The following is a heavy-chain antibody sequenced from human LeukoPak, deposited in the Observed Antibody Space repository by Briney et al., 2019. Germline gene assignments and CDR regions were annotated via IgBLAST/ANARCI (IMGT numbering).Heavy chain of an antibody. CDR2: IYPGDSDT. CDR1: GYSFTSYW. CDR3: ARLGLYDTSGFYHPLDY. D-gene: IGHD3-22*01. Sequence: GESLKISCQGSGYSFTSYWIGWVRQMPGKGLEWMGIIYPGDSDTRYSPSFQGQVTISADKSISTAYLQWSSLKASDTAMYYCARLGLYDTSGFYHPLDYWGQGALVTVSS. J-gene: IGHJ4*02. V-gene: IGHV5-51*01.